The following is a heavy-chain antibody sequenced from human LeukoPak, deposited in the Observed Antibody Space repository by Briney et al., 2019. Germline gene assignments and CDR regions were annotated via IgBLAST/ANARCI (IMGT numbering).Heavy chain of an antibody. D-gene: IGHD2-15*01. CDR2: IYYSGST. CDR3: ARGCSGGTCYGSYDY. J-gene: IGHJ4*02. V-gene: IGHV4-59*01. Sequence: SETLSLTCTVSGGSIRSYYWSWIRQPPGKGLEWIGYIYYSGSTNYNPSLKSRVTISVDTSKNQFSLKLSSVTAADTAVYYCARGCSGGTCYGSYDYWGQGTLVTVSS. CDR1: GGSIRSYY.